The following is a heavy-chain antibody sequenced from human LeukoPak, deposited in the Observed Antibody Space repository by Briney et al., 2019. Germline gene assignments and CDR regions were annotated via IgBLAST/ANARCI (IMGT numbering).Heavy chain of an antibody. V-gene: IGHV3-66*02. D-gene: IGHD5-18*01. CDR1: GFTVSSNY. CDR3: ARVQSLDTAMVPYYYYYMDV. Sequence: GGSLRLSCAASGFTVSSNYMSWVRQAPGKGLEWVSVIDSGGSTYYADSVKGRFTISRDNSKNTLYLQMNSLRAEDTAVYYCARVQSLDTAMVPYYYYYMDVWGKGTTVTVSS. CDR2: IDSGGST. J-gene: IGHJ6*03.